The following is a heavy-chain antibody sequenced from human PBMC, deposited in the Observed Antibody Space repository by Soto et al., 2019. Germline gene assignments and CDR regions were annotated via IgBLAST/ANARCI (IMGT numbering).Heavy chain of an antibody. CDR1: GYTFTNYG. J-gene: IGHJ4*02. CDR2: INTYNGNT. Sequence: QVQLVQSGAEVKKPGASVQVSCKASGYTFTNYGINWVRQAPGQGLEWMGWINTYNGNTNFAQRLQGRVTMTTEASTSTAYMELRSLRYDDTAVYYCARGSSPVDFDYWGQGTLVTVSS. V-gene: IGHV1-18*01. D-gene: IGHD6-13*01. CDR3: ARGSSPVDFDY.